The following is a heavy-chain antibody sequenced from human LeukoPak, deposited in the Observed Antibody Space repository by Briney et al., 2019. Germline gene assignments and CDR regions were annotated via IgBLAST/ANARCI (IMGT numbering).Heavy chain of an antibody. J-gene: IGHJ6*02. D-gene: IGHD3-22*01. Sequence: PGGSLRLSCAASGFTFSDYYMSWIRQAPGKGLEWVSYISSSGSTIYYADSVKGRFTISRDNAKNSLYLQMNSLRAEDTAVYYCARAEYDSSGYYFGYYYYGMDVWGQGTTVTVSS. V-gene: IGHV3-11*01. CDR1: GFTFSDYY. CDR3: ARAEYDSSGYYFGYYYYGMDV. CDR2: ISSSGSTI.